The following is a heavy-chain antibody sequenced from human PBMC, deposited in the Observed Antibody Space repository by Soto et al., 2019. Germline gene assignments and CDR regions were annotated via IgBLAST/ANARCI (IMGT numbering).Heavy chain of an antibody. D-gene: IGHD2-15*01. J-gene: IGHJ6*02. CDR3: VRGTPYYFGMDV. V-gene: IGHV3-64D*06. CDR1: GFTFGDHA. Sequence: PGGSLRLSCAASGFTFGDHAMSWVRQAPGKGLEYVSGINSNGDVTSYADSVNGRFITSRDNSKNTLYLQMSSLRPEDTAVYSCVRGTPYYFGMDVWGQGTTVTVSS. CDR2: INSNGDVT.